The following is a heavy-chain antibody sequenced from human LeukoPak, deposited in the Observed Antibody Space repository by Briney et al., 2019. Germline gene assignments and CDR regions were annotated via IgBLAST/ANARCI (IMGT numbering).Heavy chain of an antibody. Sequence: SETLSLTCTVSGGSISSYYWSWIRQPPGKGLEWIGSIYYSGSTYYNPSLKSRVTISVDTSKNQFSLKLSSVTAADTAVYYCARGLTYYDFWSGYYPPTSYYYYYMDVWGKGTPVTVSS. CDR1: GGSISSYY. D-gene: IGHD3-3*01. J-gene: IGHJ6*03. V-gene: IGHV4-39*07. CDR3: ARGLTYYDFWSGYYPPTSYYYYYMDV. CDR2: IYYSGST.